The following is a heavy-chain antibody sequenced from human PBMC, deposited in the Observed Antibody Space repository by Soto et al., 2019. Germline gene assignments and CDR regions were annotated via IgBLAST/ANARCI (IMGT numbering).Heavy chain of an antibody. D-gene: IGHD5-18*01. J-gene: IGHJ4*02. Sequence: SETLSLTCTVSGGSISSGSYYWGWIRQPPGKGLEWIGSIYYSGSTYYNPSLKSRVTISVDTSKNQFSLKLSSVTAADTAVYYCARHQGYGLYLLAYWGQGTLVTVSS. CDR2: IYYSGST. V-gene: IGHV4-39*01. CDR3: ARHQGYGLYLLAY. CDR1: GGSISSGSYY.